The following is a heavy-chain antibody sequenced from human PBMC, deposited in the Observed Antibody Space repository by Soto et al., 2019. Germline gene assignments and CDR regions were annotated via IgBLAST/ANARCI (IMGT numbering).Heavy chain of an antibody. CDR1: GFALSSFW. CDR2: IKGDGSEQ. V-gene: IGHV3-7*01. J-gene: IGHJ4*02. CDR3: TRNQVKADY. Sequence: EVQLVESGGDLVQSGGSLRLSCVASGFALSSFWMTWVRQAPGKGLEWVAKIKGDGSEQNYVDSVRGRFTISRDNAKNSVYLQMNSLRVDVTAVYYCTRNQVKADYWGQGTLVTVSS. D-gene: IGHD3-22*01.